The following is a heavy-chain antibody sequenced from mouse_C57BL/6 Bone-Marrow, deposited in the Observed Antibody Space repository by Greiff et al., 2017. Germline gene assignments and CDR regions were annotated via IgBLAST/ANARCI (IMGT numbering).Heavy chain of an antibody. D-gene: IGHD1-1*01. CDR1: GYTFTSYG. CDR3: ARSGYYGFAY. CDR2: INIGDGYT. V-gene: IGHV1-58*01. Sequence: VQLKQSGADLVRPGSSVKMSCKTSGYTFTSYGMNWVKQRPGQGLEWIGTINIGDGYTEYNEKFKGKATLTSDTSSSTAYLQLSSLTSEASAIYFCARSGYYGFAYWGQGTLVTVSA. J-gene: IGHJ3*01.